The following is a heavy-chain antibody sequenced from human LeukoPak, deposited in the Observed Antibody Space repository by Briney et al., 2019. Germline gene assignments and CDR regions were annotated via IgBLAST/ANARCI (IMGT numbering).Heavy chain of an antibody. J-gene: IGHJ5*02. CDR3: ARTYSYGYVGNWFDP. D-gene: IGHD5-18*01. Sequence: SETLSLTCAVSGGSIGSGGYSWSWIRQPPGKGLEWIVYIYHSGSTYYNPSLKSRATISVDRSKNQFSLKLSSVTAADTAVYYCARTYSYGYVGNWFDPWGQGTLVTVSS. CDR1: GGSIGSGGYS. CDR2: IYHSGST. V-gene: IGHV4-30-2*01.